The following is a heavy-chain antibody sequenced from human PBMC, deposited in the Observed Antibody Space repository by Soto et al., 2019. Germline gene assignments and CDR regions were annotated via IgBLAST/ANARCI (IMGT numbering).Heavy chain of an antibody. CDR3: ARGFDLQYGLDV. CDR1: GFTLSTYS. D-gene: IGHD3-10*01. CDR2: ISGSSHII. Sequence: PGGSLRLSCAASGFTLSTYSLNWVRQAPGKGLEWLSYISGSSHIIYYADSVKGRFTISRDNAKNSLYLQMNSLRDEDTAVYFCARGFDLQYGLDVWGQGTTVTVSS. V-gene: IGHV3-48*02. J-gene: IGHJ6*02.